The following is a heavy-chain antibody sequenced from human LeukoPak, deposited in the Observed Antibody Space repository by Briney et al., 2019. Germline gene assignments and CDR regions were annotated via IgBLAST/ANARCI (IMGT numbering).Heavy chain of an antibody. V-gene: IGHV5-51*01. Sequence: GESLKISCKGSGYSFASYWIAWVRQMPGKGLEWMGIIYPDDSDTRYSPSFQGQVTITADKSISTAYLQWSSLKASDNAMYYCARQRRSSGWPNDYWGQGTLVTVSS. CDR3: ARQRRSSGWPNDY. D-gene: IGHD6-19*01. J-gene: IGHJ4*02. CDR2: IYPDDSDT. CDR1: GYSFASYW.